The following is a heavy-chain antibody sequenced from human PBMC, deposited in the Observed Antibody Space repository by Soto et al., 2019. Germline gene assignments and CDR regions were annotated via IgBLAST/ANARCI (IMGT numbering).Heavy chain of an antibody. Sequence: EVHLVESGGGLVQPGGSLRLSCAASGFTFSNYAMNWVRQAPGQGLVWVSSIRSSSATIYHADSVKGRITISRDNAKNTPYLQIHSPRDEDAAVYLCVRETKTAYYDTSGSVYWGQGTLVTVSS. V-gene: IGHV3-48*02. CDR1: GFTFSNYA. J-gene: IGHJ4*02. D-gene: IGHD3-22*01. CDR2: IRSSSATI. CDR3: VRETKTAYYDTSGSVY.